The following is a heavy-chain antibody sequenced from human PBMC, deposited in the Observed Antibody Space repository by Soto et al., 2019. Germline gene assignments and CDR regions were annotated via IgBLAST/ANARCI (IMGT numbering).Heavy chain of an antibody. CDR2: IYYSGST. CDR3: ARHLDYYGSGSAYYYMDV. J-gene: IGHJ6*03. CDR1: GGSISSSSYY. V-gene: IGHV4-39*01. Sequence: SETLSLTCTVSGGSISSSSYYWGWIRQPPGKGLEWIGSIYYSGSTYYNPSLKSRVTISVDTSKNQFSLKLSSVTAADTAVYYCARHLDYYGSGSAYYYMDVWGKGTTVTFSS. D-gene: IGHD3-10*01.